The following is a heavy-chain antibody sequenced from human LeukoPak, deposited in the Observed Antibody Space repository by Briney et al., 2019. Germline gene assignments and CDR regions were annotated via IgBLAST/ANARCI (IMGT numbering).Heavy chain of an antibody. V-gene: IGHV3-48*03. J-gene: IGHJ1*01. CDR3: ARESSSDNDDYYHNPEYLQH. D-gene: IGHD3-10*01. CDR2: NSSSGNII. CDR1: GYTFRRYE. Sequence: PGGPLRLSCAVSGYTFRRYEMNWVRQATGKGLEWIAYNSSSGNIIYYSDSVKGRFTISRDNANSSLYLQMNSLSAEDTAVYYCARESSSDNDDYYHNPEYLQHWGQGTLVTVST.